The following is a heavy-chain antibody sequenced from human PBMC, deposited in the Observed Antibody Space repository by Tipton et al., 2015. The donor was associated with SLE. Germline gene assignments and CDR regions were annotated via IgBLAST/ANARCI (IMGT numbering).Heavy chain of an antibody. CDR3: TRVAVSYDILTGYYAHPLFDY. V-gene: IGHV3-49*03. Sequence: SLRLSCTASGFTFGDYAMSWFRQAPGKGLEWVGFIRSKAYGGTTEYAASVKGRFTISRDDSKSIAYLQMNSLKTEDTAVYYCTRVAVSYDILTGYYAHPLFDYWGQGTLVTVAS. CDR1: GFTFGDYA. D-gene: IGHD3-9*01. CDR2: IRSKAYGGTT. J-gene: IGHJ4*02.